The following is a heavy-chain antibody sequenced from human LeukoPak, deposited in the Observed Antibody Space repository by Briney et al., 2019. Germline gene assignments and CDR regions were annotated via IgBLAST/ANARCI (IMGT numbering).Heavy chain of an antibody. D-gene: IGHD3-22*01. V-gene: IGHV3-23*01. J-gene: IGHJ4*02. CDR3: AKDRPNYCGSNGHYYRRDGDY. CDR1: GLSFSIYA. CDR2: ITSSGDTT. Sequence: GGSLRLSCAASGLSFSIYAMSWVRQDPGKGLQWVSSITSSGDTTYYADSVKGRFPISRDNSENMLYLQMNSLRVEDTAVYFCAKDRPNYCGSNGHYYRRDGDYWGQGTLVTVSS.